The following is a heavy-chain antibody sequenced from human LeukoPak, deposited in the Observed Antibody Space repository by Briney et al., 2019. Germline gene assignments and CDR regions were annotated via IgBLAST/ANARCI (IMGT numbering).Heavy chain of an antibody. Sequence: SETLSLTCAVYGGSFSGYYWSWIRQPPGKGLEWIGEINHSGSTNYNPSLKSRVTISVDTSKNQFSLKLSSVTAADTAVYYCARRRIYGSGSRNWFDPWGQGTLVTVSS. CDR3: ARRRIYGSGSRNWFDP. CDR2: INHSGST. D-gene: IGHD3-10*01. V-gene: IGHV4-34*01. J-gene: IGHJ5*02. CDR1: GGSFSGYY.